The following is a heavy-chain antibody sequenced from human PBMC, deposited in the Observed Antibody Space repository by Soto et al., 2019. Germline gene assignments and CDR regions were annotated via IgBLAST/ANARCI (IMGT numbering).Heavy chain of an antibody. J-gene: IGHJ4*02. V-gene: IGHV4-30-2*01. CDR2: IYHSGST. CDR1: GGSISSGGYS. D-gene: IGHD3-3*01. CDR3: ASTHSYYDFWSGLNY. Sequence: SETLSLTCAVSGGSISSGGYSWSWIRQPPGKGLEWIGYIYHSGSTYYNPSLKSRVTISVDRSKNPFSLKLSSVTAADTAVYYCASTHSYYDFWSGLNYWGQGTLVTVSS.